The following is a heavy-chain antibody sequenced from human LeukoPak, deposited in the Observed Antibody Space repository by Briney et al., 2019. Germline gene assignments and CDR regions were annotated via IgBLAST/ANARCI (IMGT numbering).Heavy chain of an antibody. CDR1: GFTFDDYA. Sequence: GGSLRLPCAASGFTFDDYAMHWVRQAPGKGLEWVSLISWDGGSTYYADSVKGRFTISRDNSKNSLYLQMNSLRAEDTALYYCAKDQVRVLNKHSPHYYYYYMDVWGKGTTVTVSS. J-gene: IGHJ6*03. D-gene: IGHD3-10*01. CDR2: ISWDGGST. V-gene: IGHV3-43D*03. CDR3: AKDQVRVLNKHSPHYYYYYMDV.